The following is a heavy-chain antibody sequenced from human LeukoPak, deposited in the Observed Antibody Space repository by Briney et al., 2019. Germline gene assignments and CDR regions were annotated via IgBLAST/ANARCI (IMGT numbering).Heavy chain of an antibody. D-gene: IGHD2-8*02. CDR1: GGSFRNYY. J-gene: IGHJ6*03. V-gene: IGHV4-34*01. Sequence: SETLSLTCAAYGGSFRNYYWSWIRQPPGKGLEWIGEVDHSGDTNYNPSLKSRVTMSVDMSKNQFSLKLISVTAADTAVYYCARRYCSGSVCYHYYYYMDVWGEGTTVTVSS. CDR3: ARRYCSGSVCYHYYYYMDV. CDR2: VDHSGDT.